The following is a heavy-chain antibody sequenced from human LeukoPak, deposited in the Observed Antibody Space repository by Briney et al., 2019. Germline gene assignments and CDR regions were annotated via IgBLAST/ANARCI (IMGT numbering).Heavy chain of an antibody. Sequence: ASVKVSCKASGGTFSSYAISWVRQAPGQGLEWMGWISTYNGNTNYAQKLQGRFTMTTDTSTSTAYMELRGLRSDDTAVYYCMREGGWGPTDYGDFVYWGQGTLVTVFS. CDR3: MREGGWGPTDYGDFVY. CDR2: ISTYNGNT. V-gene: IGHV1-18*01. CDR1: GGTFSSYA. D-gene: IGHD4-17*01. J-gene: IGHJ4*02.